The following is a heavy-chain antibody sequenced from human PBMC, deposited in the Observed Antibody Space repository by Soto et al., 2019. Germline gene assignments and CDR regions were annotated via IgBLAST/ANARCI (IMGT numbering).Heavy chain of an antibody. J-gene: IGHJ5*02. CDR1: GGSISSSSYY. V-gene: IGHV4-39*01. Sequence: SETLSLTCTVSGGSISSSSYYWGWIRQPPGKGLEWIGSIYYSGSTYYNPSLKSRVTISVDTSKNQFSLKLSSVTAADTAVYYCARASSSIDYGEKWFDPWGQGTLVTVSS. CDR2: IYYSGST. D-gene: IGHD4-17*01. CDR3: ARASSSIDYGEKWFDP.